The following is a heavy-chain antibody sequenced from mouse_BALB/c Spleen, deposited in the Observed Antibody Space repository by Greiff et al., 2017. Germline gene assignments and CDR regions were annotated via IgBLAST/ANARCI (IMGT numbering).Heavy chain of an antibody. D-gene: IGHD1-1*01. CDR2: LWGDGST. CDR1: GFSLTGYG. Sequence: VQGVESGPGLVAPSQSLSITCTVSGFSLTGYGVNWVRQPPGKGLEWLGMLWGDGSTDYNSALKSRLSISKDNSKSQVFLKMNSLQTDDTARYYCAREYYGSSYAMDYWGQGTSVTVSS. V-gene: IGHV2-6-7*01. CDR3: AREYYGSSYAMDY. J-gene: IGHJ4*01.